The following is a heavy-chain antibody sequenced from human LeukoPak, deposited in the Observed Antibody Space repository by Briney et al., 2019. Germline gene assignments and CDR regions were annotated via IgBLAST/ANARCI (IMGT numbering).Heavy chain of an antibody. D-gene: IGHD3-22*01. Sequence: SETLSLTCAVYGGSFSGYYWSWIRQPPGKGLEWLGEINHSGSTNYNPSLKSRVTISVDTSKNQFSLKLSSVTAADTAVYYCARGLTYYYDSSGYVNDPWGQGTLVTVSS. J-gene: IGHJ5*02. CDR2: INHSGST. V-gene: IGHV4-34*01. CDR3: ARGLTYYYDSSGYVNDP. CDR1: GGSFSGYY.